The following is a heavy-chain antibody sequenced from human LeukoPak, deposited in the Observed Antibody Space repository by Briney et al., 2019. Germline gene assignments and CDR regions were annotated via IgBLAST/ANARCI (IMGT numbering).Heavy chain of an antibody. Sequence: SETLSLTCAVYGGSFSGYYWSGIRQPPGKGLEWIGEINHSGSTNYNPSLKSRVTISVDTSKNQFSLKLSSVTAADTAVYYCARGGGLDVWGQGATVTVSS. CDR3: ARGGGLDV. CDR2: INHSGST. CDR1: GGSFSGYY. V-gene: IGHV4-34*01. J-gene: IGHJ6*02.